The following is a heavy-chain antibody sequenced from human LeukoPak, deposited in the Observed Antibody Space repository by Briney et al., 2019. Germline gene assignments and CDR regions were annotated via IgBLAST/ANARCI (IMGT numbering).Heavy chain of an antibody. CDR3: TRVFRGFTYGFLLDYGMDV. V-gene: IGHV6-1*01. CDR1: GDSVSSNSAT. Sequence: SQTLSLTCAISGDSVSSNSATWNWIRQSPSRGLEWLGRTYYRSKWNNDYAVSVKSRITINPDTSKNQFSLQLNSVTPEDTAVYYCTRVFRGFTYGFLLDYGMDVWGQGTTVTVSS. CDR2: TYYRSKWNN. J-gene: IGHJ6*02. D-gene: IGHD5-18*01.